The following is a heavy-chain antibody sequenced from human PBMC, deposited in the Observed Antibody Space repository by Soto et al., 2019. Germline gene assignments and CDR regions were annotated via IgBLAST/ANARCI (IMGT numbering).Heavy chain of an antibody. CDR2: IYKSATT. D-gene: IGHD7-27*01. J-gene: IGHJ5*01. CDR3: ARGRYCLTGRYFPNWFDS. V-gene: IGHV4-30-4*01. Sequence: SETLSLTCSVSGDSISTLDYFLTWIRQPPGQALEYIGYIYKSATTYYNPSFESRVAISVDTSKSQFSLNVTSVTAADTAVYFCARGRYCLTGRYFPNWFDSWGQGALVTV. CDR1: GDSISTLDYF.